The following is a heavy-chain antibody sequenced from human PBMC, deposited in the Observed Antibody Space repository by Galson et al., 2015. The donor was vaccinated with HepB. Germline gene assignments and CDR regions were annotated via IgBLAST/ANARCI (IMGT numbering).Heavy chain of an antibody. CDR3: VRGTTAPDY. V-gene: IGHV3-23*01. CDR1: GVTFNRFA. Sequence: SLRLSCAAAGVTFNRFAMTWVRQTPGKGLEWVSSISGNGGSTHYADSVKGRFTIPRDNSPNTLYLQMSSLRAENTAVYYCVRGTTAPDYWGQGTLVTVSS. D-gene: IGHD2/OR15-2a*01. CDR2: ISGNGGST. J-gene: IGHJ4*02.